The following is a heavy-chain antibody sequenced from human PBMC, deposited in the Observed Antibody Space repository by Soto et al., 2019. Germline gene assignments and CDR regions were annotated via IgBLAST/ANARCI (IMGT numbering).Heavy chain of an antibody. CDR1: GGSISSSNW. Sequence: SETLSLTCAVSGGSISSSNWWSWVRQPPGKGLEWIGEIYHSGSTNYNPSLKSRVTISVDKSKNQFSLKLSSVTAADTAVYYCARRSVDTAMGGVVYFDYWGQGTLVTVSS. CDR3: ARRSVDTAMGGVVYFDY. V-gene: IGHV4-4*02. CDR2: IYHSGST. J-gene: IGHJ4*02. D-gene: IGHD5-18*01.